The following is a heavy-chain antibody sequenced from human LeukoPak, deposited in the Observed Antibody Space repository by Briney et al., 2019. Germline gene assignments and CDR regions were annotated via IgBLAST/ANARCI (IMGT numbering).Heavy chain of an antibody. V-gene: IGHV3-21*01. CDR3: ARDVGHCSGGSCYSYYYGMDV. CDR1: GFTFSAYS. J-gene: IGHJ6*02. D-gene: IGHD2-15*01. CDR2: ISSSSTYI. Sequence: GGSLRLSCAASGFTFSAYSMSWVRQAPGKGLEWVSSISSSSTYIHYADSVKGRFAVSGDNAKNSLYLQMNSLRAEDTAVYYCARDVGHCSGGSCYSYYYGMDVWGQGTTVTVSS.